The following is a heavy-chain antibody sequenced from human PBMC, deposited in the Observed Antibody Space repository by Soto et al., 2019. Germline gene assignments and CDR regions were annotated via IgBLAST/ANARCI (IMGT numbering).Heavy chain of an antibody. J-gene: IGHJ5*02. Sequence: QIQLVQSAAEVKKPGASVKVSCKTSGYTFVSYGISWVRQAPGQGLEWMGWISPYNGNTNFAQRFRGRVTLTTDTSTDIVYMDLGSLKSEDTAVYYCARYQNFFDSSGYYDHWGQGTLITVSS. V-gene: IGHV1-18*04. CDR1: GYTFVSYG. CDR2: ISPYNGNT. D-gene: IGHD3-22*01. CDR3: ARYQNFFDSSGYYDH.